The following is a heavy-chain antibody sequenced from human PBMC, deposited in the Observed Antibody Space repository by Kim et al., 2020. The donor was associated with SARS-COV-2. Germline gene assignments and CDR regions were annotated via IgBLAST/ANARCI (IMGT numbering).Heavy chain of an antibody. J-gene: IGHJ4*02. CDR2: INPNSGGT. V-gene: IGHV1-2*02. Sequence: ASVKVSCKASGYTFTAYYMHWVRQAPGQGLEWMGWINPNSGGTNSAQKFQGRVTMTRDTSISTAYMELSSLRSDDTAVYYCGRGGLSGDSSTTDYWGQGTQVAVSS. CDR1: GYTFTAYY. CDR3: GRGGLSGDSSTTDY. D-gene: IGHD1-26*01.